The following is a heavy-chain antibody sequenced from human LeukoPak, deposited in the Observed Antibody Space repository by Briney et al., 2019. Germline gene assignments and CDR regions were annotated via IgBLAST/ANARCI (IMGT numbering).Heavy chain of an antibody. CDR2: ISSRGSTI. CDR3: ARGGAPTFGGVIDYYFDY. CDR1: GFTFSDYY. Sequence: NPGGSLRLSCAASGFTFSDYYMSWIRQAPGKGLEWVSYISSRGSTIYYADSVKGRFTISRDNAKNSLYLQMNSLRAEDTAVYYCARGGAPTFGGVIDYYFDYWGQGTLVTVSS. J-gene: IGHJ4*02. D-gene: IGHD3-16*02. V-gene: IGHV3-11*01.